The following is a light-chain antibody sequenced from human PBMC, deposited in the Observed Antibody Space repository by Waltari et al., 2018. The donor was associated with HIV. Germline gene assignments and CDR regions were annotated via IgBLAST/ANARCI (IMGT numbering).Light chain of an antibody. V-gene: IGLV4-69*01. CDR3: HTWGPGIQV. CDR1: SGHTTYA. Sequence: QVVLTQSPSASASLGASVKLTCTLSSGHTTYAIARHQQKPGKGPRYLMKVTSGGSHIKGDGIPDRFSGSSSGAERYLTISSLQSDDEADYYCHTWGPGIQVFGGGTKLTVL. CDR2: VTSGGSH. J-gene: IGLJ2*01.